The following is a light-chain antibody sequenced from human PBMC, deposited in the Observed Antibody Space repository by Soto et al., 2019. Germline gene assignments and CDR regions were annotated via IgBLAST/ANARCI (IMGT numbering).Light chain of an antibody. Sequence: DIQLTQSPSFLSASVGDRVTITCRASQGINNYLAWYQQKPGKAPKLLIYAASTLQSGVPSRFSGSGSGTEFTLTISSLQPEDVATYYCQQLNSYPWTFGQGTKVEIK. J-gene: IGKJ1*01. CDR3: QQLNSYPWT. CDR2: AAS. CDR1: QGINNY. V-gene: IGKV1-9*01.